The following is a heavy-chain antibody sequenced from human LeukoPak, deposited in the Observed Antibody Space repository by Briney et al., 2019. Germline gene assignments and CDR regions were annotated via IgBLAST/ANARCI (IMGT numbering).Heavy chain of an antibody. CDR1: GGSISSHY. V-gene: IGHV4-59*11. J-gene: IGHJ3*02. CDR3: ARLLDNDSSGDPDTFDM. Sequence: SETLSLTCTVSGGSISSHYWSWLRQPPGKGLEWIGFLFYSGRHKYTPPPQSRVPISVDTSENNFSLKLTSVTAADTAVYYCARLLDNDSSGDPDTFDMWGQGTVVTVSS. CDR2: LFYSGRH. D-gene: IGHD3-22*01.